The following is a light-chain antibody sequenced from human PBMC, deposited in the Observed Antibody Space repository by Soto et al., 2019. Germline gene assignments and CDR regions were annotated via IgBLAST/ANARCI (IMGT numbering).Light chain of an antibody. CDR2: GES. J-gene: IGKJ5*01. CDR3: HQYGRSRPIT. Sequence: EIVLTQSPGTLSLSPGERATLSCRASQSVSTYSLAWYQQKPGQAPTLLLYGESSRATGIPDRFSGSGSGTDFTLTISRLEPEDYAADYCHQYGRSRPITFGQGTRLENK. V-gene: IGKV3-20*01. CDR1: QSVSTYS.